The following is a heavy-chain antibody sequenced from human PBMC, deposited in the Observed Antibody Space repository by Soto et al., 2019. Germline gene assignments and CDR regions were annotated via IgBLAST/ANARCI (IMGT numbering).Heavy chain of an antibody. CDR1: GGSFSGYN. CDR3: ARGRRIGGVDITRLAPFDY. V-gene: IGHV4-34*01. D-gene: IGHD3-3*01. Sequence: PSETLSLTCAVYGGSFSGYNWNWVRQPPGKTLEWIGEFYHGGSTSYNPSLKNRVTISVDRSKNQFPLRLTSVTAADTAVFYCARGRRIGGVDITRLAPFDYWGQGTLVTVSS. CDR2: FYHGGST. J-gene: IGHJ4*02.